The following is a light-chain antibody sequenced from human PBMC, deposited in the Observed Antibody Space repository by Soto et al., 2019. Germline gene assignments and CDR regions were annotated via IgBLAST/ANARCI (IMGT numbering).Light chain of an antibody. V-gene: IGLV8-61*01. CDR1: SGSVSTSYY. J-gene: IGLJ3*02. CDR2: NTN. CDR3: VLYMGRGIWV. Sequence: QTVVTQEPSFSVSPGGAVTLTCGLSSGSVSTSYYPSWYQQTPGQAPRTLIYNTNTHSSGVPDRFSGSILGNKAALTITGAQADDESDYYCVLYMGRGIWVFGGGTQLTVL.